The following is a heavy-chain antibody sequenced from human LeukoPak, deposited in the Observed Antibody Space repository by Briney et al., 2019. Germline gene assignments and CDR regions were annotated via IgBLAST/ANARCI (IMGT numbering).Heavy chain of an antibody. Sequence: GGSLRLSCAASGFTFSSYAMSWVRQAPGKGLEWVSAITADGGSTHYTTSVKGRFIISRDTPKNTLSLQMNSLRAEDTAVYYCARVEDYDILTGFDYWGQGILVTVSS. J-gene: IGHJ4*02. CDR1: GFTFSSYA. CDR3: ARVEDYDILTGFDY. V-gene: IGHV3-23*01. D-gene: IGHD3-9*01. CDR2: ITADGGST.